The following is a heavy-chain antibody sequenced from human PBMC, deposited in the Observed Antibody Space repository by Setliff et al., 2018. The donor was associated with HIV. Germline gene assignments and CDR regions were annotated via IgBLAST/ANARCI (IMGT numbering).Heavy chain of an antibody. CDR2: INHSGDT. V-gene: IGHV4-34*01. Sequence: SETLSLTCAVYGGSFSGYYWSWIRQPPGKGLEWIGEINHSGDTNYDPSLKSRVTISVDTSKNQFSLNLNSVTAADTAVYYCARLGAEDFSDYDWVDYWGQGTLVTVSS. CDR3: ARLGAEDFSDYDWVDY. J-gene: IGHJ4*02. D-gene: IGHD5-12*01. CDR1: GGSFSGYY.